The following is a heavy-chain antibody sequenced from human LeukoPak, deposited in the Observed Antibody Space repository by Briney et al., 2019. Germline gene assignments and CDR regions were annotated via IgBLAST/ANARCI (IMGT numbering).Heavy chain of an antibody. D-gene: IGHD3-10*01. Sequence: GGSLRLSCAASGFTFSSYSMNWVRQAPGKGLEWVSYISSSSTIYYADSVKGRFTISRDNAENSLYLQMSSLRAEDTAVYYCARGRVITMVRGVLVYWGQGTLVTVSS. J-gene: IGHJ4*02. CDR3: ARGRVITMVRGVLVY. V-gene: IGHV3-48*01. CDR2: ISSSSTI. CDR1: GFTFSSYS.